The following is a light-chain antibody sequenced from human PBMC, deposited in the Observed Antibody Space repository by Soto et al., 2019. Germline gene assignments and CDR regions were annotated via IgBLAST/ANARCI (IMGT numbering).Light chain of an antibody. V-gene: IGKV3-20*01. CDR2: GAS. J-gene: IGKJ1*01. Sequence: EIVLTQSPATLSLSPGERATLSCRASQSVSSSYLARYQQKPGQAPRLLIYGASSRATGIPDRFSGSGSGTDFTLTISRLEPEDFAVYYCQQYGSSPWTVGQGTKVEIK. CDR1: QSVSSSY. CDR3: QQYGSSPWT.